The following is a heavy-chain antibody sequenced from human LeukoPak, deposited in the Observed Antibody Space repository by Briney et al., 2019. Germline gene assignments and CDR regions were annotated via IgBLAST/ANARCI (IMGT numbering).Heavy chain of an antibody. Sequence: GGSLRLSCAASGFTFSSYWMSWVRQAPGKGLEWVANIKQDGSEKYYVDSVKGRFTISRDNAKNSLYLQMNSLRAEDTAVYYCARDQYYYDSSGYYRAFDIWGQGTMVTVSS. CDR3: ARDQYYYDSSGYYRAFDI. CDR1: GFTFSSYW. D-gene: IGHD3-22*01. J-gene: IGHJ3*02. CDR2: IKQDGSEK. V-gene: IGHV3-7*01.